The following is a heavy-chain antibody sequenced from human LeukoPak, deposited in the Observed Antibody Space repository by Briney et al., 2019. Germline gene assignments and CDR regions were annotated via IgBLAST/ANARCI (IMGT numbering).Heavy chain of an antibody. CDR2: INPNSGGT. V-gene: IGHV1-2*02. J-gene: IGHJ5*02. CDR1: GYTFTGYY. D-gene: IGHD1-26*01. CDR3: ARDDSGSYSSGWFDP. Sequence: ASVKVSCKASGYTFTGYYMHWVRQAPGQGLEWMGWINPNSGGTNYAQKFQGRVTMTRDTSISTAYMELSGLRSDDTAVYYCARDDSGSYSSGWFDPWGQGTLVTVSS.